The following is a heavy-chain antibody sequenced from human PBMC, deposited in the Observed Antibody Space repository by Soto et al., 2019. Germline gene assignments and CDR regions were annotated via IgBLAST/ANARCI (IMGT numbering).Heavy chain of an antibody. J-gene: IGHJ4*02. CDR3: AKDRLGTTGTTSHSWFDY. V-gene: IGHV3-23*01. D-gene: IGHD1-1*01. Sequence: PGGSLRLSCAASGFTFSSYAMSWVRQAPGKGLEWVSAISGSGGSTYYADSVKGRFTISRDNSKNTLYLQMNSLRAEDTAVYYCAKDRLGTTGTTSHSWFDYWGQGTLVTVSS. CDR2: ISGSGGST. CDR1: GFTFSSYA.